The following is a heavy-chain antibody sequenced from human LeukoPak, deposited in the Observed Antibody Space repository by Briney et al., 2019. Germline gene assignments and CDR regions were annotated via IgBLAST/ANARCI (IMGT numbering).Heavy chain of an antibody. CDR1: GFTFNNYV. J-gene: IGHJ3*02. V-gene: IGHV3-7*01. D-gene: IGHD1-26*01. CDR3: ARAGGTYYGIAFDI. CDR2: IKQDGSEK. Sequence: GGSLRLSCEASGFTFNNYVMTWVRQAPGKGLEWVANIKQDGSEKYYVASVKGRFTISRDNAKNSLYLQMNSLRAEDTAVYYCARAGGTYYGIAFDIWGQGTMVTVSS.